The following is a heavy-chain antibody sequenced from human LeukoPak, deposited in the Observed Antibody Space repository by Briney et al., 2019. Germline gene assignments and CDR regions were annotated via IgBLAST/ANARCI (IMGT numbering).Heavy chain of an antibody. CDR2: ISGSGGST. Sequence: GGSLRLSCAASGLTFSSYGMSWVRQAPGKGLEWVSAISGSGGSTYYADSVKGRFTISRDNSKNTLYLQMNSLRAEDTAVYYCAKDFAAADAPEYFDYWGQGTLVTVSS. CDR1: GLTFSSYG. CDR3: AKDFAAADAPEYFDY. J-gene: IGHJ4*02. V-gene: IGHV3-23*01. D-gene: IGHD6-13*01.